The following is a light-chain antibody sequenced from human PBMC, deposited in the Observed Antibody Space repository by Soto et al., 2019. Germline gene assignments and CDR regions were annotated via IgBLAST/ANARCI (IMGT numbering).Light chain of an antibody. CDR2: GNS. CDR1: SSNIGAGYD. CDR3: HSYDSSLSGRYV. V-gene: IGLV1-40*01. J-gene: IGLJ1*01. Sequence: QSVRTQPPSVSGAPGQRVTISCTGSSSNIGAGYDVHWYQQLPGTAPKLLIYGNSNRPSGVPDRFSGSKSGTSASLAITGLQAEDEAYYCCHSYDSSLSGRYVFGTGTKVTVL.